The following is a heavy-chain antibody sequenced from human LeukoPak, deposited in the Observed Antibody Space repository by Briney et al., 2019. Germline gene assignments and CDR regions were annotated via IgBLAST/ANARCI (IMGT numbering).Heavy chain of an antibody. V-gene: IGHV3-30-3*01. J-gene: IGHJ4*02. Sequence: GGSLRLSCAASGFTFSSYAMHWVRQAPGKGLEWVAVISYDGSNKYYADSVKGRFTISRDNSKNTLYLQMNSLRAEDTAVYYCARFPNYYDSRGEDYWGQGTLVTVSS. CDR3: ARFPNYYDSRGEDY. CDR1: GFTFSSYA. D-gene: IGHD3-22*01. CDR2: ISYDGSNK.